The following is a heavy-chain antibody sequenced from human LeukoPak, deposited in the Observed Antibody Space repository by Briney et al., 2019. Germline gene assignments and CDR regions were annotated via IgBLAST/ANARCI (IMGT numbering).Heavy chain of an antibody. V-gene: IGHV3-21*01. J-gene: IGHJ3*02. CDR1: GFTFSSYS. CDR2: ISSSSSYI. D-gene: IGHD2-2*01. Sequence: GGSLRLSCAASGFTFSSYSMNWVRQAPGKGLEWVSSISSSSSYIYYADPVKGRFTISRDNAKNSLYLQMNSLRAEDTAVYYCATSIVVVPAAAFDIWGQGTMVTVPS. CDR3: ATSIVVVPAAAFDI.